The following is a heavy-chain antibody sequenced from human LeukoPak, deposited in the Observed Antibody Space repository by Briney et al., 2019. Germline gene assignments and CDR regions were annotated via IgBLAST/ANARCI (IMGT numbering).Heavy chain of an antibody. V-gene: IGHV3-30*18. Sequence: GRSLRLSCAASGFTFSSYGMHWVRQAPGKGLEWVAVISYDGSNKYYADSVKGRFTISRDNSKNTLYLQMNSLRAEDTAVYYCAKNLVDRITMVRGTYYYGMDVWGQGTTVTVSS. J-gene: IGHJ6*02. CDR3: AKNLVDRITMVRGTYYYGMDV. CDR2: ISYDGSNK. D-gene: IGHD3-10*01. CDR1: GFTFSSYG.